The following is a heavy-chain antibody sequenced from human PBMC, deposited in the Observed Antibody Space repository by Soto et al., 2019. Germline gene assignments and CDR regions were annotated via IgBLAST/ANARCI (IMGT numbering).Heavy chain of an antibody. V-gene: IGHV3-66*01. Sequence: EVQLVESGGGLVQPGGSLRLSCAVSGFTVSSNYMNWVRQAPGQGLEWVSVFYSGGDTYYADSVKDSFTISRDNSKNTLYLQMNSLRAEDTVVYYCAREGRGGGWFDPWGQGTLVTVSS. CDR1: GFTVSSNY. CDR3: AREGRGGGWFDP. CDR2: FYSGGDT. J-gene: IGHJ5*02. D-gene: IGHD3-10*01.